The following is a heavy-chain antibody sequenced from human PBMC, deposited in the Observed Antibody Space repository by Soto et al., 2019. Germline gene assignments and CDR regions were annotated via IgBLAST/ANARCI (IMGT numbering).Heavy chain of an antibody. V-gene: IGHV1-3*01. CDR2: IKGGTGNT. J-gene: IGHJ3*02. CDR1: GYNFTNCA. CDR3: ARGAGRSPVTRAFDI. Sequence: QVQLLQSAAELKMPGASLNLSCKTSGYNFTNCAVHWLRQAPGQRLEWLGWIKGGTGNTRFSERFQDRVTLTRDTSESTVYMELTGLKSEDTAIYYCARGAGRSPVTRAFDIWRQGTVVTVSS. D-gene: IGHD2-21*02.